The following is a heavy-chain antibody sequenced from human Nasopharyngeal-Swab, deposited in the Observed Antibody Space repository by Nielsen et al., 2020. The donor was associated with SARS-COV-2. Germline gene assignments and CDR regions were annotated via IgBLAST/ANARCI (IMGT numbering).Heavy chain of an antibody. D-gene: IGHD3-10*01. CDR1: GFTFSNYW. V-gene: IGHV3-74*01. Sequence: GESLKISCAASGFTFSNYWLHWVRQAPGKGLVWVSRISGDGSDISYADSVKGRFTISRDNAKNTVYLQMNSLRAEDTAVYYCIRERQWFGDSSWGQGTLVNVSS. J-gene: IGHJ5*02. CDR3: IRERQWFGDSS. CDR2: ISGDGSDI.